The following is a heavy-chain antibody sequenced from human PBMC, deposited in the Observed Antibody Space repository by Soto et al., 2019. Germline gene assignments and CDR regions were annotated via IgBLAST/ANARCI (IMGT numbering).Heavy chain of an antibody. Sequence: SETLSLTCTVYGGCISSSYWSWIRQPPGKGLEWLAYIYDDGSANYNPSLKSRATISLDMSKNQFSLKLTSVTAADTAVYYCARDKYCSGVSGRKNWFDPWGQGTLVTVSS. V-gene: IGHV4-59*01. CDR1: GGCISSSY. CDR3: ARDKYCSGVSGRKNWFDP. J-gene: IGHJ5*02. CDR2: IYDDGSA. D-gene: IGHD2-15*01.